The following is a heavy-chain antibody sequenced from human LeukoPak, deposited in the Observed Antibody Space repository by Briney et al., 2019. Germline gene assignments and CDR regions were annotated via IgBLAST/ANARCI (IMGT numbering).Heavy chain of an antibody. CDR1: GGSFSGYY. D-gene: IGHD5-18*01. J-gene: IGHJ4*02. Sequence: PSETLSLTCAVYGGSFSGYYWSWIRQPPGKGLERIGEINHSGSTNYNPSLKSRVTISVDTSKNQFSLKLSSVTAADTAVYYCARGVTAMVTHRYYFDYWGQGTLVTVSS. V-gene: IGHV4-34*01. CDR3: ARGVTAMVTHRYYFDY. CDR2: INHSGST.